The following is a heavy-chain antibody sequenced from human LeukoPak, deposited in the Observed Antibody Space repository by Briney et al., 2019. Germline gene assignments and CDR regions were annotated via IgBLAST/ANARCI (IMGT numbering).Heavy chain of an antibody. CDR2: IYHSGST. CDR3: ARTLRYFDWFTQGYFDY. CDR1: GGSISSGGYS. Sequence: SETLSLTCAVSGGSISSGGYSWSWIRQPPGKGLEWIGYIYHSGSTYYNPSLKSRVTISVDTSKNQFSLKLSSVTAADTAVYYCARTLRYFDWFTQGYFDYWGQGTLVTVSS. J-gene: IGHJ4*02. D-gene: IGHD3-9*01. V-gene: IGHV4-30-2*01.